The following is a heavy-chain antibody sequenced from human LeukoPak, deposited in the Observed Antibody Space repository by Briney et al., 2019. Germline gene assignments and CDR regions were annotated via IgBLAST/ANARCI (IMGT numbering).Heavy chain of an antibody. V-gene: IGHV1-69*04. J-gene: IGHJ4*02. D-gene: IGHD2-15*01. CDR1: GGTFSSYA. CDR2: IIPILGIA. Sequence: GASVKVSCKASGGTFSSYAISWVRQAPGQGLEWMGRIIPILGIANYAQKFQGRVTITADKSTSTAYMELSSLRSEDTAVYYCARDLRSGGSCYHIWGQGTLVTVSS. CDR3: ARDLRSGGSCYHI.